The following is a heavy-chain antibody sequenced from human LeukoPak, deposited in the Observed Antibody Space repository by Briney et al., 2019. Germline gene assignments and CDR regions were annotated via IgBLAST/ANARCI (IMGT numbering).Heavy chain of an antibody. D-gene: IGHD6-13*01. CDR1: GGSISTTIYQ. CDR3: ARVDYTSTWYYFDY. Sequence: PSETLSLTCTVSGGSISTTIYQWGWIRQPPGKGLEWIGSIYYSGSTYYNPSLKSRVSVSVDTSKNQFSLKLRSVTAADTAVYYCARVDYTSTWYYFDYWGQGTLVTVSS. V-gene: IGHV4-39*07. J-gene: IGHJ4*02. CDR2: IYYSGST.